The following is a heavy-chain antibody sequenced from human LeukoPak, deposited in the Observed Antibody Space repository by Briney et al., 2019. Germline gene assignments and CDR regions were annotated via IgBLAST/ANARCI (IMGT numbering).Heavy chain of an antibody. V-gene: IGHV3-23*01. Sequence: WGSLRLSCAASGFTFISYAISWVRQAPGKGLEWVSSISGSGGTTYYADSVKGRFTISRDNSKNTLYLQMNSLRAEDTAVYYCAEGAEYISSHYFDSCGPRALVTVSS. CDR2: ISGSGGTT. CDR1: GFTFISYA. J-gene: IGHJ4*02. D-gene: IGHD6-6*01. CDR3: AEGAEYISSHYFDS.